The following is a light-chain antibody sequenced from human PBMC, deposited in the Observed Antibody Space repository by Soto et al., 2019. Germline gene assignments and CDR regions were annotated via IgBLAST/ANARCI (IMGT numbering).Light chain of an antibody. Sequence: EIVVTQSPATLSMSPGERATLSCRASENSCRYFAWYRQKPGQVPRLLIYGASTRAIGVPGRFSGSGSGTDFTLTISRLEPEDFAVYYCQQYGSSPSITFGQGTRLEIK. J-gene: IGKJ5*01. CDR3: QQYGSSPSIT. CDR1: ENSCRY. CDR2: GAS. V-gene: IGKV3-20*01.